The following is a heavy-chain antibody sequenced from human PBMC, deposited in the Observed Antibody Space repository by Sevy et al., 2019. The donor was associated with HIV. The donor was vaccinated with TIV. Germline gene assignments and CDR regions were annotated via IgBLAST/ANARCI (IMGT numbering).Heavy chain of an antibody. Sequence: ASVKVSCKASGYTFTSYGISWVRQAPGQGLEWMGWISAYNGNTNYAQKLQGRVTMTTDTSTSTAYMELRSLRSDDTAVYYCARNCGSSGSYFLTYYYYMDVWGKGTTVTVSS. CDR1: GYTFTSYG. V-gene: IGHV1-18*01. D-gene: IGHD1-26*01. J-gene: IGHJ6*03. CDR3: ARNCGSSGSYFLTYYYYMDV. CDR2: ISAYNGNT.